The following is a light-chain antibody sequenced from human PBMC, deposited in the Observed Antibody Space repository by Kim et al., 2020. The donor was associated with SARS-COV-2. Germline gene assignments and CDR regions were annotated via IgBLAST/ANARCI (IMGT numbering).Light chain of an antibody. Sequence: GQSVAISGTGTGSDLGDYNSVSWFQQHPGKAPKLIIYAVSNRPSGVSNRFSGSKSGYTASLTISTLQTEDEADYFCSSYTDTNTLLFGGGTKVTVL. J-gene: IGLJ2*01. CDR3: SSYTDTNTLL. CDR2: AVS. CDR1: GSDLGDYNS. V-gene: IGLV2-14*03.